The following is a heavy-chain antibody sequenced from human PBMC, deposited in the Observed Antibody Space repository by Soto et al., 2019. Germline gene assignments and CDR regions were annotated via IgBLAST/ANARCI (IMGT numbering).Heavy chain of an antibody. Sequence: QVQLVESGGGVVQPGRSLRLSCAASGFTFNNYAMYWVRQAPGKGLEWMAVISDDGINTYYADSVKGRFTISRDNSKNTLYWQMNSLRPEDTAVYYCARGMITFGGYWGQGTLVTVSS. CDR2: ISDDGINT. V-gene: IGHV3-30-3*01. J-gene: IGHJ4*02. CDR3: ARGMITFGGY. D-gene: IGHD3-16*01. CDR1: GFTFNNYA.